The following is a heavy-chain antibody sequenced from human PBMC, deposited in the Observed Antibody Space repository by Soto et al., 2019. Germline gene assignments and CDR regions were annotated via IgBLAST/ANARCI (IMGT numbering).Heavy chain of an antibody. CDR1: GFTVSSNY. V-gene: IGHV3-53*01. J-gene: IGHJ6*02. Sequence: PGGSLRLSCAASGFTVSSNYMSCVRQAPGKGLEQLSFIYSGGSTYYADSVKGRVTISRDNSKNTLYLQINSLRAEDTAVYYCARDRVYGIDVWGQGTTVTVSS. CDR3: ARDRVYGIDV. CDR2: IYSGGST.